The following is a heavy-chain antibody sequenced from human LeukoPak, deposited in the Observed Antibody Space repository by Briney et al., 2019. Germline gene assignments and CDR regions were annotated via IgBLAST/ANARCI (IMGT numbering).Heavy chain of an antibody. D-gene: IGHD6-25*01. J-gene: IGHJ5*02. V-gene: IGHV4-39*07. Sequence: PSETLSLTCTVSGGSISSSSYYWGWIRQPPGKGLEWIGSIYYSGSTYYNPSLKSRVTISVDTSKNQFSLKLSSVTAADTAVYYCARGSGWREYNWFDPWGQGTLVTVSS. CDR1: GGSISSSSYY. CDR2: IYYSGST. CDR3: ARGSGWREYNWFDP.